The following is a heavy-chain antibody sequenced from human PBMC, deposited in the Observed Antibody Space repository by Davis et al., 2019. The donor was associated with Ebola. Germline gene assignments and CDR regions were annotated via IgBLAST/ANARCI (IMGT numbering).Heavy chain of an antibody. V-gene: IGHV4-34*01. CDR2: INHSGST. CDR3: ARGVHPAHSDP. CDR1: GGSFSGYY. Sequence: MPSETLSLTCAVYGGSFSGYYWSWIRQPPGKGLEWIGEINHSGSTNYNPSLKSRVTISVDTSKNQFSLKLSSVTAADTAVYYCARGVHPAHSDPWGQGTLVTVSS. J-gene: IGHJ5*02.